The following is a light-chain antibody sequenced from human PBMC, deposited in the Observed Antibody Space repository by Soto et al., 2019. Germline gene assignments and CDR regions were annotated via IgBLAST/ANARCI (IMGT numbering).Light chain of an antibody. Sequence: IQMTQSQYSLSASVGDRVTITFQATQDIRKYLNWYQQKPGKAPKLLIYDASSLETGVPSRFSGSGSGTDFTFTISSLQPEDFATYYCQQYDNLPLIFGQGTRLENK. V-gene: IGKV1-33*01. CDR2: DAS. CDR3: QQYDNLPLI. J-gene: IGKJ5*01. CDR1: QDIRKY.